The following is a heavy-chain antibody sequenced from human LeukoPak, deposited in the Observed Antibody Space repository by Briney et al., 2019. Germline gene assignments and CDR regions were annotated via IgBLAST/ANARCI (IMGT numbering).Heavy chain of an antibody. CDR3: ARHSVGYYDSSGPDY. CDR1: GYTFTSYW. V-gene: IGHV5-51*01. J-gene: IGHJ4*02. D-gene: IGHD3-22*01. Sequence: GESLKISCKASGYTFTSYWIAWVRQMPGKGLEWMGVIYPGDSDTRYSPSFQGQVTISADKSISTAYLQWSSLKASDTAMYYCARHSVGYYDSSGPDYWGQGTLVTVSS. CDR2: IYPGDSDT.